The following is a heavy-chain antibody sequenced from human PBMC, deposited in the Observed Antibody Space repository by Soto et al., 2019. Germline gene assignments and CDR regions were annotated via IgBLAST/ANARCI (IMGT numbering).Heavy chain of an antibody. Sequence: LSLSCAASGFTFSNFAMNWVRQAPGKGLEWVSVISGTADTTYNADPVKGRFTISRDNSKNMVYLQMNSLRAEDTALYYCAKGYCSSTSCSFDYWGQGTLVNVSS. CDR1: GFTFSNFA. V-gene: IGHV3-23*01. CDR3: AKGYCSSTSCSFDY. CDR2: ISGTADTT. D-gene: IGHD2-2*01. J-gene: IGHJ4*02.